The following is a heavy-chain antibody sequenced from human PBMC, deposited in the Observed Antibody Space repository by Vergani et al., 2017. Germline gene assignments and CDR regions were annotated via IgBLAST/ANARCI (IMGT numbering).Heavy chain of an antibody. V-gene: IGHV1-58*02. J-gene: IGHJ4*02. CDR1: GFTFTSSA. Sequence: QMQLVQSGPEVKKPGTSVKVSCKASGFTFTSSAMQWVRQARGQRLEWIGWIVVGSGNTNYAQKFQERVTITRDMSTSTAYMELSSLRSEDTAVYYCATPQWGGPRWPYYFDYWGQGTLVTVSS. CDR2: IVVGSGNT. D-gene: IGHD6-19*01. CDR3: ATPQWGGPRWPYYFDY.